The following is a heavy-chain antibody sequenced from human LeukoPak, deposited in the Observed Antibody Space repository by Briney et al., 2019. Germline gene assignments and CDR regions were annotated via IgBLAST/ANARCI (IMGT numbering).Heavy chain of an antibody. Sequence: PGGSLRLSCAASGFTVSSTYMTWVRQAPGKGLEWVGRIKSKTDGGTTDYAAPVKGRFTISRDDSRNTLYLQMNSLKTEDTAVYYCTTALRREYQLLWWGQGTLVTVSS. J-gene: IGHJ4*02. CDR2: IKSKTDGGTT. D-gene: IGHD2-2*01. CDR1: GFTVSSTY. CDR3: TTALRREYQLLW. V-gene: IGHV3-15*01.